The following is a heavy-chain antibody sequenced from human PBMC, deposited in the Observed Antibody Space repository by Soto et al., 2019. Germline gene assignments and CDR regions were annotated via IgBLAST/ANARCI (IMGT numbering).Heavy chain of an antibody. J-gene: IGHJ6*02. V-gene: IGHV4-39*01. D-gene: IGHD5-18*01. CDR2: IYYSGST. CDR1: GGSISSSSYY. Sequence: SETLSLTCTVSGGSISSSSYYWGWIRQPPGKGLEWIGSIYYSGSTYYNPSLKSRLTISVDTSKNQFSLKLNSVTAADTAVYYCACIFSGGYGYGFYYYGMDVWGQGTTVTVSS. CDR3: ACIFSGGYGYGFYYYGMDV.